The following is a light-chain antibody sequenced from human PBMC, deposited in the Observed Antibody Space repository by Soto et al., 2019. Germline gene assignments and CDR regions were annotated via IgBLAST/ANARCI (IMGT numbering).Light chain of an antibody. CDR2: DAS. Sequence: DIQITQSPSILSSSVGDSVAMTCRAIQSISIWLAWYQQKPGKAPKLLIYDASNLETGVPSRFSGSGSGTDFTFTISSLQPEDIATYYCQQYDNLPLTFGGGTKVDIK. J-gene: IGKJ4*01. CDR3: QQYDNLPLT. CDR1: QSISIW. V-gene: IGKV1-33*01.